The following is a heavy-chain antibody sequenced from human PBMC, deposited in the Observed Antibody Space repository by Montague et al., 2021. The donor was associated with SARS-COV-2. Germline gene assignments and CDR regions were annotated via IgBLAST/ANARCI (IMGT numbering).Heavy chain of an antibody. D-gene: IGHD2-15*01. Sequence: SLRLSCAASGFTFSSFSMNLVRQAPGKGLEWAAIIGSSSSYMYYADSVKGRFTISRDNAKNSLYLQMNSLRGDDTAIYYCSREAAPQYCAGGSCYQPEEVWGQGTQVTVSS. CDR2: IGSSSSYM. CDR3: SREAAPQYCAGGSCYQPEEV. V-gene: IGHV3-21*01. CDR1: GFTFSSFS. J-gene: IGHJ4*02.